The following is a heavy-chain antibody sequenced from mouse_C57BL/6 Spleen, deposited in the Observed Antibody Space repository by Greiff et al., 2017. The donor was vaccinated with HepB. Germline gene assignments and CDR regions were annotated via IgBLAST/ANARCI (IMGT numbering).Heavy chain of an antibody. V-gene: IGHV1-26*01. Sequence: EVQLQQSGPELVKPGASVKISCKASGYTFTDYYMNWVKQSHGKSLEWIGDINPNNGGTSYNQKFKGKATLTVDKSSSTAYMELRSLTSEDSAVYYCARKLGGFYAMDYWGQGTSVTVSS. CDR2: INPNNGGT. CDR3: ARKLGGFYAMDY. D-gene: IGHD4-1*01. J-gene: IGHJ4*01. CDR1: GYTFTDYY.